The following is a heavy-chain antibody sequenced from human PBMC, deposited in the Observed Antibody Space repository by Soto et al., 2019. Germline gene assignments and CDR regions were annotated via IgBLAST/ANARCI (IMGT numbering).Heavy chain of an antibody. Sequence: QVQLQESGPGLVKPSETLSLTCTVSGDSLTRNYWSWIRQFPGKGLEWLAFIHNGRTTNYNPYLVGRVSISVDTSKSQLSLNLNSVTAADTAVYYCARTLSGGFDYWGQGTLVTVSS. CDR3: ARTLSGGFDY. CDR2: IHNGRTT. J-gene: IGHJ4*02. CDR1: GDSLTRNY. V-gene: IGHV4-59*01.